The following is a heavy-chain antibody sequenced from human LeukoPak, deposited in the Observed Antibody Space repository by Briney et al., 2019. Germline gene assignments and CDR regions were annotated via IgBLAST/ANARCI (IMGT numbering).Heavy chain of an antibody. J-gene: IGHJ4*02. CDR1: GFTLGSYW. V-gene: IGHV3-7*03. CDR3: ARAKVTNDY. Sequence: GGSLRLSCAASGFTLGSYWMSWVHQAPGKGLEWVANINEDGSEKYYVDSVKGRFTISRDNAKNSLYLQMNSLRAEDTAVYYCARAKVTNDYWGQGTLVTVSS. CDR2: INEDGSEK. D-gene: IGHD4-17*01.